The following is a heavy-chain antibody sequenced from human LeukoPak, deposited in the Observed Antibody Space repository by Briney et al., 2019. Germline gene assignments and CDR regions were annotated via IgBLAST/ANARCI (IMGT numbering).Heavy chain of an antibody. J-gene: IGHJ4*02. CDR3: ARVRASSSWIDY. D-gene: IGHD6-13*01. V-gene: IGHV4-39*01. Sequence: SETLSLTCTVSGDSISSNSYYRGWIRQPRGKGLEWIGGKSYSGGTYYNSSLKSRVTISVDTSKNQFSLKLSSVTAADTAVYYCARVRASSSWIDYWGQGTLVTVSS. CDR2: KSYSGGT. CDR1: GDSISSNSYY.